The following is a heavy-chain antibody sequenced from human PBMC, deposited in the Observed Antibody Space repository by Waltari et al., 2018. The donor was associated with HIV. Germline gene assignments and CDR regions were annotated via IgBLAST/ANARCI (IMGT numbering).Heavy chain of an antibody. CDR2: MNPNSGNT. D-gene: IGHD3-3*01. J-gene: IGHJ6*02. CDR1: GYTFTSYD. Sequence: QVQLVQSGAEVKKPGASVKVSCKASGYTFTSYDINWVRQATGHGLEWMGWMNPNSGNTGYAQKFQGRVTMTRNTSISTAYMELSSLRSEDTAVYYCARGHRITIFGVVKGDGMDVWGQGTTVTVSS. V-gene: IGHV1-8*01. CDR3: ARGHRITIFGVVKGDGMDV.